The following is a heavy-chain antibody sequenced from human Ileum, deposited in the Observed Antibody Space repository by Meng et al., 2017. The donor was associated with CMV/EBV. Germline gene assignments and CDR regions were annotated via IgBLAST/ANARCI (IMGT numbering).Heavy chain of an antibody. V-gene: IGHV1-46*01. CDR3: ARDVPSELSYYCSSTSCSRSWFDP. D-gene: IGHD2-2*01. J-gene: IGHJ5*02. CDR1: Y. CDR2: VEPNGGST. Sequence: YMHWVRQGPGRGVEWVGIVEPNGGSTSCAKKCQGGVAMTKDTSTSTVYLELSSLRSEDTAVYYCARDVPSELSYYCSSTSCSRSWFDPWGQGTLVTVSS.